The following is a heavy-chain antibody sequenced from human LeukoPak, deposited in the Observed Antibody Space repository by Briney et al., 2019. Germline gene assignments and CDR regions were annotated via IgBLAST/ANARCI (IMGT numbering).Heavy chain of an antibody. CDR1: GGSVSSGSYY. V-gene: IGHV4-61*01. Sequence: PSETLSLTGTVSGGSVSSGSYYWSWIRQPPGKGLEWIGYIYYSGSTNYNPSLKSRATISVDTSKNQFSLKLSSVTAADTAVYYCARAGVSSGWYFLNAFDIWGQGTMVTVSS. CDR3: ARAGVSSGWYFLNAFDI. D-gene: IGHD6-19*01. J-gene: IGHJ3*02. CDR2: IYYSGST.